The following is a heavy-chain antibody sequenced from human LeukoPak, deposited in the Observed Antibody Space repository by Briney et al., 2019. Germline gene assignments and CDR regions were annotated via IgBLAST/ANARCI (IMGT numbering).Heavy chain of an antibody. Sequence: GGSLRLSCAASGFTFSSYSMNWVRQAPGKGLEWVSSIISSSSYIYYADSVKGRFTISRDNAKNSLYMQMNSLRAEDTAVYYCAREYYYDSSGYYYNYWGQGTLVTVSS. CDR3: AREYYYDSSGYYYNY. V-gene: IGHV3-21*01. CDR2: IISSSSYI. D-gene: IGHD3-22*01. CDR1: GFTFSSYS. J-gene: IGHJ4*02.